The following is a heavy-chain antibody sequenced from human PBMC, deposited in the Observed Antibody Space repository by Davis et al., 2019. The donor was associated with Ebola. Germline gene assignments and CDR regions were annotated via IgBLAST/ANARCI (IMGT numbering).Heavy chain of an antibody. Sequence: HPQIPSLTRAISGDSVSGNSGAWIWIRQSPSKGLAWLGRTYYSSKWYDGYAESVKSRINISPDTAKNQFSLPLNSVTPEDTAVYYCASGWLRGGGVDPWCQGTPVTVSS. J-gene: IGHJ5*02. D-gene: IGHD5-12*01. CDR3: ASGWLRGGGVDP. CDR1: GDSVSGNSGA. CDR2: TYYSSKWYD. V-gene: IGHV6-1*01.